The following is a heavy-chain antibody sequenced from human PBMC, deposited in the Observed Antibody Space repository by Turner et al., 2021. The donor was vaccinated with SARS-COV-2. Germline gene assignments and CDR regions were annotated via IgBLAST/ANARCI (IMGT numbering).Heavy chain of an antibody. CDR2: IFSSGST. CDR3: ARSYHTYYFDY. D-gene: IGHD2-2*01. J-gene: IGHJ4*02. CDR1: GGSINSSTYY. V-gene: IGHV4-39*01. Sequence: QMQLQESGPRLVKPSETLSLTCTGPGGSINSSTYYWGWIRLPPGKGLDWIGSIFSSGSTYYSPSLKSRFTISVDTSKNQFSLKLTSVTAADAAVYYCARSYHTYYFDYWGQGTLGTVSS.